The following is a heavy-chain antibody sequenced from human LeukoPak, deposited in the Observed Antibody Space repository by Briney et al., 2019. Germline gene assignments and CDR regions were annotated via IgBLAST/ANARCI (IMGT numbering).Heavy chain of an antibody. CDR2: ISLRGRT. D-gene: IGHD1-26*01. Sequence: SETLSLTCGVSGGSITTTNFWSWVRQPPGGGLEWIGEISLRGRTQYNPSLKSRVNISMDESKNHLYLSPASVTAAGTAVYYCSRESGPYCPFGHWGQGTLVAVTS. CDR1: GGSITTTNF. V-gene: IGHV4-4*02. J-gene: IGHJ5*02. CDR3: SRESGPYCPFGH.